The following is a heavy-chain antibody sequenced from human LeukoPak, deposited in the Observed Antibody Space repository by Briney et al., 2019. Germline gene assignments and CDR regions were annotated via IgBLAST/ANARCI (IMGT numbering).Heavy chain of an antibody. Sequence: TSETLSLTCTVSGGSISSGVYYWSWIRQHPGKGLGWIGYIYYSGSTYYNPSLKSRVTISVDTSKNQFSLKLSSVTAADTAVYYCARDRSSGWYHFDYWGQGTLVTVSS. CDR3: ARDRSSGWYHFDY. V-gene: IGHV4-31*03. D-gene: IGHD6-19*01. CDR1: GGSISSGVYY. CDR2: IYYSGST. J-gene: IGHJ4*02.